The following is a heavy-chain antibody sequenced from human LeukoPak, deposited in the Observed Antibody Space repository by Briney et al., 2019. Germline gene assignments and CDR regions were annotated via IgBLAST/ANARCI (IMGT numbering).Heavy chain of an antibody. CDR2: IYPNSGDT. V-gene: IGHV1-2*02. D-gene: IGHD2-15*01. CDR3: ASDQAFGYRCGGSCYYDH. Sequence: ASVPVSSTASGHTFTASYMHWARPAPGQGLEWMGWIYPNSGDTHYTQKFQCRVTITRDTSIKTTYMELSRLTSAHTALYSSASDQAFGYRCGGSCYYDHWGQGRLVTVSS. J-gene: IGHJ4*02. CDR1: GHTFTASY.